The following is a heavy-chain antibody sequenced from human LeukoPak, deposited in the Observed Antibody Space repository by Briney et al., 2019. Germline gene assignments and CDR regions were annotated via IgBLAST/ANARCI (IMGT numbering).Heavy chain of an antibody. CDR3: ARPIGYSSGGFDL. V-gene: IGHV1-3*01. D-gene: IGHD6-19*01. Sequence: ASVKVSCKASGGTFISYAMHWVRQAPGQRLEWTGWINAGNGNTKYSQNFQGRVTFTRDTSASTAYMELSSLRSEDTAVYYCARPIGYSSGGFDLWGRGTLVTVSS. CDR1: GGTFISYA. CDR2: INAGNGNT. J-gene: IGHJ2*01.